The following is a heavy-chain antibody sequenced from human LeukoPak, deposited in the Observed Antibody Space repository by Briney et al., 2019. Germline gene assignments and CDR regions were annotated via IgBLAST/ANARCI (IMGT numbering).Heavy chain of an antibody. D-gene: IGHD2-21*02. CDR3: ARTRSGGVVTDIGY. Sequence: ASVKVSCKASGHTSTSYAMNWVRQAPGQGLEWMGWINTNTENPTYAQGFTGRFVFSLDTSVSTAYLQISSLKAEDTAVYYCARTRSGGVVTDIGYWGQGTLVTVSS. CDR2: INTNTENP. V-gene: IGHV7-4-1*02. J-gene: IGHJ4*02. CDR1: GHTSTSYA.